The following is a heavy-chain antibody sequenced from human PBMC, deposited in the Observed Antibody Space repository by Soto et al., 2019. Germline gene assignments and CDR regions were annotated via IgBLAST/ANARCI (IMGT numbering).Heavy chain of an antibody. D-gene: IGHD6-19*01. CDR1: GYSFTSYW. J-gene: IGHJ5*02. CDR3: ARHRAVAGQPLNWFDP. CDR2: IDPSDSYT. V-gene: IGHV5-10-1*01. Sequence: PVESLRISCKVSGYSFTSYWIIWVLQMPGKGLEWMGRIDPSDSYTNYSPSFQGHVTISADKSISTAYLQWSSLKASDTAMYYCARHRAVAGQPLNWFDPWGQGTMVTVSS.